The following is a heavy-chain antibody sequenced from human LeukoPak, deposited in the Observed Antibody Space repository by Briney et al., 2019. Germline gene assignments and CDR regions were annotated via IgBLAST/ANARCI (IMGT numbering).Heavy chain of an antibody. CDR1: GYSFTSYW. J-gene: IGHJ4*02. Sequence: GESLKISCKGSGYSFTSYWIGWVRQMPGKGLEWTGIIYPGDSDTRYSPSLQGQVTISADKSISTAYLQWSSLKASDTAMYYCARHVGYEYSNYDYWGQGTLVTVSS. CDR3: ARHVGYEYSNYDY. V-gene: IGHV5-51*01. D-gene: IGHD4-11*01. CDR2: IYPGDSDT.